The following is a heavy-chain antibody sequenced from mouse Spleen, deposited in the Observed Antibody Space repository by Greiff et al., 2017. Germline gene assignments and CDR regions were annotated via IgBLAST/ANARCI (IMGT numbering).Heavy chain of an antibody. V-gene: IGHV1-82*01. CDR1: GYAFSSSW. CDR2: IYPGDGDT. CDR3: ARRYYDGYYDYFDY. D-gene: IGHD2-3*01. J-gene: IGHJ2*01. Sequence: QVQLQQSGPELVKPGASVKISCKASGYAFSSSWMNWVKQRPGKGLEWIGRIYPGDGDTNYNGKFKGKATLTADKSSSTAYMQLSSLTSEDSAVYFCARRYYDGYYDYFDYWGQGTTLTVSS.